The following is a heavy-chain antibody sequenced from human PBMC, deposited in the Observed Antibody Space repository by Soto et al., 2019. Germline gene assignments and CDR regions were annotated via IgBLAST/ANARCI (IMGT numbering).Heavy chain of an antibody. Sequence: QIQLVQSAAEVKNPGASVKVSCKPNGYSVNTYGITWVRQAPGQGLEWMGWISVYNGDTKYAQKFQGRVTMTTDTPTSTAYMELRSLRSDDTATYYCAGPFTGGDFDVDVWGQGTTVTVSS. J-gene: IGHJ6*02. CDR1: GYSVNTYG. CDR2: ISVYNGDT. D-gene: IGHD2-21*02. CDR3: AGPFTGGDFDVDV. V-gene: IGHV1-18*01.